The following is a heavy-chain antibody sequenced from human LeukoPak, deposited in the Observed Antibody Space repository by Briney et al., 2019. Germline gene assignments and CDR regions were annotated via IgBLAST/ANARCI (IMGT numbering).Heavy chain of an antibody. CDR1: GYTFTGYY. CDR2: INPNSSDT. D-gene: IGHD3-16*01. V-gene: IGHV1-2*02. Sequence: GASVKLSCKASGYTFTGYYMHWVRQAPGQGLEWMGWINPNSSDTNYAQKFQGRVTMTRDTSISTAYMELSRLRSDDTGVYYCARGEAEVADAFDIWGQGTMVTVSS. J-gene: IGHJ3*02. CDR3: ARGEAEVADAFDI.